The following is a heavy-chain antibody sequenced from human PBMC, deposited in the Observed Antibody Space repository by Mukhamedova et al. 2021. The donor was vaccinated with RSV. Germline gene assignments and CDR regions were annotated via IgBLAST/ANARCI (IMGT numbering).Heavy chain of an antibody. Sequence: GQGLEWMGWISAYNGYTYYAQKFPGRFTMTTDTSTNTAYMELRSLRYDDTAVYYCAKDSPHYYLDVFSKGTTVTVSS. J-gene: IGHJ6*03. CDR3: AKDSPHYYLDV. CDR2: ISAYNGYT. V-gene: IGHV1-18*01.